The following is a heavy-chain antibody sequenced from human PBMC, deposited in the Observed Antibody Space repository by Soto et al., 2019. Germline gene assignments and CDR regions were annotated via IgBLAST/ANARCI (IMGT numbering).Heavy chain of an antibody. CDR3: ARFATPTTTWFWFDP. J-gene: IGHJ5*01. D-gene: IGHD3-9*01. CDR2: ITDRNDI. V-gene: IGHV3-21*03. CDR1: GLTFSVYS. Sequence: PGESLKISCAASGLTFSVYSISWVRQSPGKGLEWVSYITDRNDIRYADSVKGRFTVSRDNANNSVHLQMNNLRTEDTAVYYCARFATPTTTWFWFDPLGQGNPVT.